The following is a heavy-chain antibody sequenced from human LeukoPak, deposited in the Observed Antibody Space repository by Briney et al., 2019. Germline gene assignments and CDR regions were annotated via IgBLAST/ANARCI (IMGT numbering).Heavy chain of an antibody. J-gene: IGHJ6*03. V-gene: IGHV1-46*01. CDR2: INPSGGST. D-gene: IGHD3-10*01. CDR1: GYTFTSYY. CDR3: ARDPEHYYGSGSYSRYYYMDV. Sequence: ASVKVSCKASGYTFTSYYMHWVRQAPGQGLEWMGIINPSGGSTSYAQKFQGRVTITRDTSTSTVYMELSSLRSEDTAVYYCARDPEHYYGSGSYSRYYYMDVWGKGTTVTISS.